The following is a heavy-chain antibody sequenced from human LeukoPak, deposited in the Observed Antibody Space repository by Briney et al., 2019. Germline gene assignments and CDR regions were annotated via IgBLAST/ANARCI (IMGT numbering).Heavy chain of an antibody. Sequence: ASVKVSCKASGHTFTSYDINWVRQATGQGLEWMGWMNPNSGNTGYAQKFQGRVTMTRNTSISTAYMELSSLRSEDTAVYYCARGAAAAGILGDYWGQGTLVTVSS. D-gene: IGHD6-13*01. J-gene: IGHJ4*02. V-gene: IGHV1-8*01. CDR1: GHTFTSYD. CDR3: ARGAAAAGILGDY. CDR2: MNPNSGNT.